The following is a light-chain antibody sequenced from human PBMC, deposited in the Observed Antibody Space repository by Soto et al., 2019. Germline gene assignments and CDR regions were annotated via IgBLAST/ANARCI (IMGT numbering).Light chain of an antibody. J-gene: IGKJ3*01. CDR3: QQSYNGPFT. CDR2: DAS. CDR1: QDISNY. Sequence: DIQMTQSPTSLSASVGDRVTLTCQASQDISNYLNWYQQKPGKAPKLLIYDASTLQTGGPSRFSGSGAGTDFTLTISSLQPEDFATYYCQQSYNGPFTFGPGTKVEIK. V-gene: IGKV1-39*01.